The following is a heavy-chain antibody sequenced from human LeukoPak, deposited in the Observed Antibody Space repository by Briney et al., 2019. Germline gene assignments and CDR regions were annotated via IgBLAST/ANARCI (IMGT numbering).Heavy chain of an antibody. V-gene: IGHV1-69*06. J-gene: IGHJ6*04. Sequence: ASVKVSCKASGGTFSSYAISWVRQAPGQGLEWMGGIIPIFGTANYAQKFQGRVTITADKSTSTAYMELSSLRSEDTAVYYCARGPPLRYCSSTSRSYYYYYYGMDVWGKGTTVTVSS. CDR3: ARGPPLRYCSSTSRSYYYYYYGMDV. CDR2: IIPIFGTA. D-gene: IGHD2-2*01. CDR1: GGTFSSYA.